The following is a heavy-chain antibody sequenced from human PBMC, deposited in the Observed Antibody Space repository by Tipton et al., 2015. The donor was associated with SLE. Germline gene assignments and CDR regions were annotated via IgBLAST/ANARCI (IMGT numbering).Heavy chain of an antibody. Sequence: TLSLTCTVSGGSISKDDYHWSWIRQPAGKGLEWIGHIYRTGSANYNPTLRSRVTISVDTSKNQFSLMLSSVTAADTAVYYCARHVGGFWSGSSFDDWGQGTLVTVSS. V-gene: IGHV4-61*09. D-gene: IGHD3-3*01. CDR3: ARHVGGFWSGSSFDD. J-gene: IGHJ4*02. CDR1: GGSISKDDYH. CDR2: IYRTGSA.